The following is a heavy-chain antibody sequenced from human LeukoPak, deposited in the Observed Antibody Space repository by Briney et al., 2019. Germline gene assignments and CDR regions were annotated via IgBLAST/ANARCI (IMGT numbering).Heavy chain of an antibody. V-gene: IGHV1-2*02. CDR2: INPNSGGT. J-gene: IGHJ6*03. Sequence: GASVTVSCKASGYTFTGYYMHWVRQAPGQGREGMGWINPNSGGTNYAQKFQGRVTMTRDTSISTAYMELSRLRSDDTAVYYCARDSLRYFDWFTSDYYYYMDVWGKGTTVTVSS. CDR3: ARDSLRYFDWFTSDYYYYMDV. D-gene: IGHD3-9*01. CDR1: GYTFTGYY.